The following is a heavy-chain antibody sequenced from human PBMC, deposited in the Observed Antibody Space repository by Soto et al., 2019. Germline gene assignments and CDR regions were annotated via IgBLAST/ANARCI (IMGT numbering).Heavy chain of an antibody. J-gene: IGHJ4*02. V-gene: IGHV3-48*03. CDR2: ISSSSDVI. CDR1: GFSFSRFE. Sequence: GGSLRLSCAAPGFSFSRFEMNWVRQAPGKGLEWVSYISSSSDVIYYADSVKGRFTISRDNAKNSLYLQMSSLRAEDTAVYFCAKDLGSYLSPAFDYWGLGTLVTVSS. CDR3: AKDLGSYLSPAFDY. D-gene: IGHD1-26*01.